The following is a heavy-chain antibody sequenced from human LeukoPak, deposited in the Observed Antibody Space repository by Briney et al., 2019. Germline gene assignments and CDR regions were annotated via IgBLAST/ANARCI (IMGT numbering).Heavy chain of an antibody. CDR1: GFTFSSYG. J-gene: IGHJ6*02. CDR3: AREERGYYDFWSGYFYYYYGMDV. CDR2: IWYDGSNK. Sequence: GGSLRLSCAASGFTFSSYGMHWVRQAPGEGLEWVAVIWYDGSNKYYADSVKGRFTISRDNSKNTLYLQMNSLRAEDTAVYYCAREERGYYDFWSGYFYYYYGMDVWGQGTTVTVSS. V-gene: IGHV3-33*01. D-gene: IGHD3-3*01.